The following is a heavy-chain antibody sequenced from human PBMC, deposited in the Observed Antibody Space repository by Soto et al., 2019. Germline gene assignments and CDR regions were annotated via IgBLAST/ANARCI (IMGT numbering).Heavy chain of an antibody. V-gene: IGHV4-59*01. CDR3: ARGGVYCSSTSCYDGAFDI. D-gene: IGHD2-2*01. CDR1: GGSISSYY. J-gene: IGHJ3*02. CDR2: IYYSGST. Sequence: SETLSLTCTVSGGSISSYYWSWIRQPPGKGLKWIGYIYYSGSTNYNPSLKSRVTISVDTSKNQFSLKLSSVTAADTAVYYCARGGVYCSSTSCYDGAFDIWGQGTMVTVSS.